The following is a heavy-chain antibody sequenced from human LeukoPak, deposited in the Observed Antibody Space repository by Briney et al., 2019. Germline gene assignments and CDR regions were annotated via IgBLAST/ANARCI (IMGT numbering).Heavy chain of an antibody. CDR1: GFTFSSYG. V-gene: IGHV3-30*02. Sequence: PGGSLRLSCAASGFTFSSYGMHWVRQAPGTGLEWVAFIRNDGSNKYYADSVKRRFTISRDNSKNTLYLQLNSLRAEDTAVYYCAKDREYCSSTSCYSSEYFQHWGQGTLVTVSS. CDR3: AKDREYCSSTSCYSSEYFQH. J-gene: IGHJ1*01. CDR2: IRNDGSNK. D-gene: IGHD2-2*01.